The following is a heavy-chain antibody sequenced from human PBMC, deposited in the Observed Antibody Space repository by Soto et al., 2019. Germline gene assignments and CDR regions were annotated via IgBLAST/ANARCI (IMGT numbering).Heavy chain of an antibody. V-gene: IGHV4-59*08. CDR2: IHYSGST. D-gene: IGHD4-4*01. J-gene: IGHJ5*02. CDR3: ARHSYYSSPLRFDP. CDR1: GGSITGYY. Sequence: QVQLQESGPGLVQPSETLSLTCTVSGGSITGYYWSWIRQPPGKGPEWIGNIHYSGSTNYNPSLTSRVTISVDTSKNQFSLRLSSVTAAETAVYYCARHSYYSSPLRFDPWGQGTLVTVSS.